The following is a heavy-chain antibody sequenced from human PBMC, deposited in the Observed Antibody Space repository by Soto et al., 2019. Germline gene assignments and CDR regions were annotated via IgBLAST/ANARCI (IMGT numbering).Heavy chain of an antibody. D-gene: IGHD3-3*01. CDR3: ARGALPITIFGVVPKYYYYYGMDV. Sequence: QVQLVQSGAEVKKPGSSVKVSCKASGGTFSSYAISWVRQAPGQGLEWMGGIIPIFGTANYAQKFQGRVTTTADESTSTAYMELSSLRSEDTAVYYCARGALPITIFGVVPKYYYYYGMDVWGQGTTVTVSS. CDR1: GGTFSSYA. CDR2: IIPIFGTA. V-gene: IGHV1-69*01. J-gene: IGHJ6*02.